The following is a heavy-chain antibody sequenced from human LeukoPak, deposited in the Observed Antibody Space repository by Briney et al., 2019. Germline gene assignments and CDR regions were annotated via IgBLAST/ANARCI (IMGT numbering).Heavy chain of an antibody. V-gene: IGHV3-74*01. CDR3: ARSRNSGSLIDY. CDR2: INSDGSII. Sequence: GGSLRLSCVVSGFTFSTYWMQWVRQAPGKGLVWVSRINSDGSIITYADSVKGRFTISRDNAKNTLYLQMNSLRAEDTAVYYCARSRNSGSLIDYWGQGALVTVSS. CDR1: GFTFSTYW. J-gene: IGHJ4*02. D-gene: IGHD6-13*01.